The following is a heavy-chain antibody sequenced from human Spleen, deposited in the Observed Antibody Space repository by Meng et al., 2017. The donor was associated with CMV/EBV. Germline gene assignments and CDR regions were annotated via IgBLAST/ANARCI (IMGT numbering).Heavy chain of an antibody. CDR1: GFTFSNAW. Sequence: GESLKISCTASGFTFSNAWMSWVRQAPGKGLEWVGRIKANVDAGTTDYAAPVKGRFTISRDDSKNTLHLHLNSLKTEDTAVYYCTKIADYQVPSDCWGQGTLVTVSS. CDR3: TKIADYQVPSDC. D-gene: IGHD2-2*01. J-gene: IGHJ4*02. V-gene: IGHV3-15*01. CDR2: IKANVDAGTT.